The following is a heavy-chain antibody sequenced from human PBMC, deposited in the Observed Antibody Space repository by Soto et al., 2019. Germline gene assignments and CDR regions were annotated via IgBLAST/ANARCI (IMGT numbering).Heavy chain of an antibody. CDR1: GFTFSSYG. J-gene: IGHJ4*02. Sequence: GGSLRLSCAASGFTFSSYGMHWVRQAPGKGLEWVAVISYDGSNKYYADSVKGRFTISRDNSKNTLYLQMNSLRAEDTAVYYCANLCSGGSCYPDNFDYWGQGTLVTVSS. V-gene: IGHV3-30*18. D-gene: IGHD2-15*01. CDR3: ANLCSGGSCYPDNFDY. CDR2: ISYDGSNK.